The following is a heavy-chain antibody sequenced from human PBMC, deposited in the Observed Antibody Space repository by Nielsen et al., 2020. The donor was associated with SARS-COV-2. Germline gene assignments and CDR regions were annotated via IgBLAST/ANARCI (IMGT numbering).Heavy chain of an antibody. CDR2: ISWNSGSI. Sequence: SLKISCAASGFTFDDYAMHWVRQDPGKGLEWVSGISWNSGSIGYADSVKGRFTISRDNDKNSLYLQMNSLRAEDTALYYCAKDYQSSIAAAGTFDYWGQGTLVTVSS. CDR1: GFTFDDYA. V-gene: IGHV3-9*01. D-gene: IGHD6-13*01. J-gene: IGHJ4*02. CDR3: AKDYQSSIAAAGTFDY.